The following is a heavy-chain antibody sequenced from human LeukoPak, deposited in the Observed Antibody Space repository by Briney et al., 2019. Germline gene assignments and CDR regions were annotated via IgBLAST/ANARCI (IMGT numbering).Heavy chain of an antibody. CDR1: GFTFSSYS. D-gene: IGHD6-19*01. V-gene: IGHV3-21*01. CDR3: ASGGSGWDHDAFDI. Sequence: PGGSLRLSCAASGFTFSSYSMNWVRQAPGKGLEWVSSISSSSYIYYADSVKGRFTISRDNAKNSLYLQMNSLRAEDTAVYYCASGGSGWDHDAFDIWGQGTMVTVSS. CDR2: ISSSSYI. J-gene: IGHJ3*02.